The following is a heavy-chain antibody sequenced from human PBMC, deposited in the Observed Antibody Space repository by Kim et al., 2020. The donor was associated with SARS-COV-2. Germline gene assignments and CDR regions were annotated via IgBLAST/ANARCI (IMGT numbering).Heavy chain of an antibody. D-gene: IGHD3-22*01. Sequence: SETLSLTCVVSGVSISSSSCWIWVRQPPGKGLEWIGEVDHSGTTTYSVSLKSRVTISVDKSMNQFSLRLNSVSAADTAVYYCARGVSSAWTLRAWFDPWGQGILVTVSP. J-gene: IGHJ5*02. V-gene: IGHV4-4*02. CDR3: ARGVSSAWTLRAWFDP. CDR2: VDHSGTT. CDR1: GVSISSSSC.